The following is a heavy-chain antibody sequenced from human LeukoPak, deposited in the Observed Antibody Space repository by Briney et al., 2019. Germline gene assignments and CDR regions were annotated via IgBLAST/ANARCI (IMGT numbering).Heavy chain of an antibody. CDR3: VTTTTGWFAP. J-gene: IGHJ5*02. CDR2: ISAYSANT. D-gene: IGHD1-1*01. CDR1: GYTFTSNG. Sequence: ASVKVSCKASGYTFTSNGFTWVRQAPGQGLEWMGWISAYSANTNYAQKFQGRVTMTTDTSTSTAYMELRSLRSDDTAVYYCVTTTTGWFAPWGQGTLVTVSS. V-gene: IGHV1-18*01.